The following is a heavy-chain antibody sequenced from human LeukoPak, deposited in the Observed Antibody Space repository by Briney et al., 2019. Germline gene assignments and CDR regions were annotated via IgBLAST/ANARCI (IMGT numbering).Heavy chain of an antibody. CDR3: ATSSGYYRFDS. J-gene: IGHJ5*01. CDR1: GGTISSSNYY. V-gene: IGHV4-39*01. CDR2: IHYSGNI. Sequence: PSETLSLTCTVSGGTISSSNYYWGWIRQPPGKGLEWIGSIHYSGNIYYNPSLKSRVTISVDTSKNQFSLKLSSVTAADTAVYYCATSSGYYRFDSWGQGTLVTVSS. D-gene: IGHD6-25*01.